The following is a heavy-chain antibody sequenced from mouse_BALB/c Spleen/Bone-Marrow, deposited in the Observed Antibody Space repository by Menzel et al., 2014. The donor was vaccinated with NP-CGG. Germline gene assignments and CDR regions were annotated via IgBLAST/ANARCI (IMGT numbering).Heavy chain of an antibody. CDR2: FYPGSGSI. CDR1: GYTFXEYI. Sequence: QVQLQQSGAELVKPGASVKLSCKASGYTFXEYIIHWVKQRSGQGLEWIGWFYPGSGSIKYNEKFKDKATLTADKSSSTVYMELSRLTSEDSAVYFCARHEDYGSSYYYAMGYWGQGTSVTVSS. CDR3: ARHEDYGSSYYYAMGY. V-gene: IGHV1-62-2*01. J-gene: IGHJ4*01. D-gene: IGHD1-1*01.